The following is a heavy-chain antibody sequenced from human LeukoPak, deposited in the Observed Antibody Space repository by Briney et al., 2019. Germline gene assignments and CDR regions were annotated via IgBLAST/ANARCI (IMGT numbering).Heavy chain of an antibody. V-gene: IGHV3-23*01. CDR3: ARDPTPGGDGWLDP. CDR1: GFTFSNYA. J-gene: IGHJ5*02. D-gene: IGHD2-21*02. Sequence: GGSLRLSCAASGFTFSNYAMSWVRQAPGKGLEWVSVISGSGASTYYADSVKGRFTISRDNSKNTLYLQMNSLRAEDTAVYYCARDPTPGGDGWLDPWGQGTLVTVSS. CDR2: ISGSGAST.